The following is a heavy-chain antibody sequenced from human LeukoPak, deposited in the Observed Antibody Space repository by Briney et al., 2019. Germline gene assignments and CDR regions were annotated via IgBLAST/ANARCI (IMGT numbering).Heavy chain of an antibody. D-gene: IGHD2-15*01. CDR3: ARTIVVVVAATRKYNWFDP. CDR2: INHSGST. Sequence: PSETLSLTRAVYGGSFSGYYWSWIRQPPGKGLEWIGEINHSGSTNYNPSLRSRVTISVDTSKNQFSLKLSSVTAADTAVYYCARTIVVVVAATRKYNWFDPWGQGTLVTVSS. J-gene: IGHJ5*02. V-gene: IGHV4-34*01. CDR1: GGSFSGYY.